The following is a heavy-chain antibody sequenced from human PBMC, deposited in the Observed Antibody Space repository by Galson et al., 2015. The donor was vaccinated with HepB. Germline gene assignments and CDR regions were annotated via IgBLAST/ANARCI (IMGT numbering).Heavy chain of an antibody. CDR1: GFTFSGSA. CDR2: IRSKANSYAT. CDR3: TRHIVATISSSWFDP. D-gene: IGHD5-12*01. V-gene: IGHV3-73*01. Sequence: SLRLSCAASGFTFSGSAMHWVRQASGKGLEWVGRIRSKANSYATAYAASVKGRFTISRDDSKNTAYLQMNSLKTEDTAVYYCTRHIVATISSSWFDPWGQGTLVTVSS. J-gene: IGHJ5*02.